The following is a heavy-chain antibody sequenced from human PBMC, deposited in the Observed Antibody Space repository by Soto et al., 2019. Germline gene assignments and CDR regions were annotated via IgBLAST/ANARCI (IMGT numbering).Heavy chain of an antibody. V-gene: IGHV4-34*01. J-gene: IGHJ6*03. CDR2: INHSGST. D-gene: IGHD2-15*01. Sequence: QVQLQQWGAGLLKPSETLSLTCAVYGGSFSGYYWSWIRQPPGKGLEWIGEINHSGSTNYNPSRKSRVTISVDTSKNQFSLKLGSVTAADTAVYYCARGSGGYCSGGSCYWNYYYYYMDVWGKGTTVTVSS. CDR3: ARGSGGYCSGGSCYWNYYYYYMDV. CDR1: GGSFSGYY.